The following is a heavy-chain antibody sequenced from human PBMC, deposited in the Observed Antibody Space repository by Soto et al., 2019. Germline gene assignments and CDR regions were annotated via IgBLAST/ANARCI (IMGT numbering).Heavy chain of an antibody. J-gene: IGHJ5*02. CDR2: ISYDGSNK. Sequence: GGSLRLSCAASGFTFSSYAMHWVRQAPGKGLEWVAVISYDGSNKYYADSVKGRFTISRDNSKNTLYLQMNSLRAEDTAVYYCARDPGGYSYGRKDNWFDPWGQGTLVTVSS. CDR1: GFTFSSYA. CDR3: ARDPGGYSYGRKDNWFDP. D-gene: IGHD5-18*01. V-gene: IGHV3-30-3*01.